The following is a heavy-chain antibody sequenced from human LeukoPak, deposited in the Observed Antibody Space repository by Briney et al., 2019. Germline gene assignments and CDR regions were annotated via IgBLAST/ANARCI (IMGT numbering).Heavy chain of an antibody. Sequence: ASVKVSCMASGFILNTYGISWVRQAQGEGLEWMGWISGNNGNTNYAPRFLGRVTLTRDTSTDTVYMELGSLTSDDTAVYYCARDGEITSGGVVVSPTFVHWGQGTLISVSS. D-gene: IGHD3-16*02. J-gene: IGHJ4*02. CDR1: GFILNTYG. CDR3: ARDGEITSGGVVVSPTFVH. V-gene: IGHV1-18*01. CDR2: ISGNNGNT.